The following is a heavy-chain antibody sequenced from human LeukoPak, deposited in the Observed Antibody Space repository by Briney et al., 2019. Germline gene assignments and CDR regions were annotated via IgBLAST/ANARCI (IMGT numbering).Heavy chain of an antibody. D-gene: IGHD1-26*01. CDR2: ISSSSSYI. J-gene: IGHJ4*02. CDR3: ARGSIVGADYFDY. CDR1: GFPFSSYS. Sequence: GGSLRLSCAASGFPFSSYSMNWVRQAPGKGLEWVSSISSSSSYIYYADSVKGRFTISRDNAKNSLYLQMNSLRAEDTAVYYWARGSIVGADYFDYWGQGTLVTVSS. V-gene: IGHV3-21*01.